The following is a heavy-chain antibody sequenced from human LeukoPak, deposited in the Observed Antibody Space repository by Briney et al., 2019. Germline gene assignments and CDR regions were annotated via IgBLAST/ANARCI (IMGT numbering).Heavy chain of an antibody. CDR3: TTVRLWELDYDFWSGLLFHGMDV. Sequence: GGSLRLSCAASGFTFSNAWMSWVRQAPGKGLEWVGRIKSKTDGGTTDYAAPVKGRFTISRDDSKNTLYLQMNSLKTEDTAVYYCTTVRLWELDYDFWSGLLFHGMDVWDQGTTVTVSS. D-gene: IGHD3-3*01. CDR1: GFTFSNAW. V-gene: IGHV3-15*01. J-gene: IGHJ6*02. CDR2: IKSKTDGGTT.